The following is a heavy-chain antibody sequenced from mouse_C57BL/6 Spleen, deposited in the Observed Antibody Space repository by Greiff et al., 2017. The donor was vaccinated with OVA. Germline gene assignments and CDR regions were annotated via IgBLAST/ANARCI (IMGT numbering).Heavy chain of an antibody. V-gene: IGHV6-3*01. CDR3: TGRKLLPEAMDY. Sequence: EVQVVESGGGLVQPGGSMKLSCVASGFTFSNYWMNWVRQSPEKGLEWVAQIRLKSDNYATHYAESVKGRFTISRDDSKSSVYLQMNNLRAEDTGIYYCTGRKLLPEAMDYWGQGTSVTVSS. CDR2: IRLKSDNYAT. D-gene: IGHD1-1*01. CDR1: GFTFSNYW. J-gene: IGHJ4*01.